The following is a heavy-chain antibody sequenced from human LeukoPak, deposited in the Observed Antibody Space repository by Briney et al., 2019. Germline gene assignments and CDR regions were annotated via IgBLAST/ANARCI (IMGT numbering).Heavy chain of an antibody. V-gene: IGHV3-23*01. J-gene: IGHJ3*02. D-gene: IGHD3-10*01. CDR2: ISGSGGST. CDR1: GFTFSNYW. Sequence: GGSLRLSCAASGFTFSNYWMSWVRQAPGKGLEWVSAISGSGGSTYYADSVKGRFTISRDNSKNTLYLQMNSLRAEDTAVYYCAKRLEPYYYGSGSLHDAFDIWGQGTMVTVSS. CDR3: AKRLEPYYYGSGSLHDAFDI.